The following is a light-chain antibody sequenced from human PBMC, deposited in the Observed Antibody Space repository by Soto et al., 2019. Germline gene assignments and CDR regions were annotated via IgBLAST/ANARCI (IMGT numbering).Light chain of an antibody. CDR2: GAS. Sequence: VVLTQSPGTLSVSPGEGVTLSCRASQSVGNGMAWYQQKPGQAPRLLIFGASTRVTGIPARFSGSGSGTEFTLTITSLQSDDFAVYYCQQYNNWPEYTFGPGTQLEIK. V-gene: IGKV3-15*01. CDR1: QSVGNG. CDR3: QQYNNWPEYT. J-gene: IGKJ2*01.